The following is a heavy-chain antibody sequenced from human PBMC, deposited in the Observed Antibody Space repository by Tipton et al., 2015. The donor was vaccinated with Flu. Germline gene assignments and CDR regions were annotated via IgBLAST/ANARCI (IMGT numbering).Heavy chain of an antibody. J-gene: IGHJ4*02. CDR1: GLTFNNYG. Sequence: VQSGGSLRLSCAASGLTFNNYGMNWVRQAPGNVPEWVANINEDGSKIYYLDSVKGRFTISRDNAKNTLYLEINSLRAEDTAVYYCARVGPGWVYFDYWGQGILVTVSS. V-gene: IGHV3-7*01. CDR3: ARVGPGWVYFDY. D-gene: IGHD3-9*01. CDR2: INEDGSKI.